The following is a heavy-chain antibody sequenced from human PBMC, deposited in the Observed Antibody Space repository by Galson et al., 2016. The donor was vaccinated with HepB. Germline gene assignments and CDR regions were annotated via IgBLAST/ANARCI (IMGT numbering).Heavy chain of an antibody. CDR2: IYYRGST. CDR3: ARGGGSLDYYFDY. D-gene: IGHD6-25*01. V-gene: IGHV4-31*03. J-gene: IGHJ4*02. Sequence: TLSLTCTVSGGSINSGGHYWSWIRQLPGEGLEWIGFIYYRGSTYYKSSPKSRVNISIDTSKNQFSLNLNSVTAADTAVYYCARGGGSLDYYFDYWGQGTPVTVSS. CDR1: GGSINSGGHY.